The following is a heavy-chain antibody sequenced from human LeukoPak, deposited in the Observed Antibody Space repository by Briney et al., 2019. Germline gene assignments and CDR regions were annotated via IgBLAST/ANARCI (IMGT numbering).Heavy chain of an antibody. CDR3: ARDQSLDY. V-gene: IGHV4-39*07. J-gene: IGHJ4*02. CDR2: IYYSGST. CDR1: GGSISSSSYY. Sequence: SETLSLTCTVSGGSISSSSYYWGWIRQPPGKGLEWIGSIYYSGSTYYNPSLKSRVTISVDTSKNQFSLKLSSVTAADTAVYYCARDQSLDYWGQGTLVTVSS.